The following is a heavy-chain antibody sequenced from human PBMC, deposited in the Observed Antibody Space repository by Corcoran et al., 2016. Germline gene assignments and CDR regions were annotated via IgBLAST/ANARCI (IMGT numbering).Heavy chain of an antibody. V-gene: IGHV3-33*03. CDR1: GFTLSRHG. J-gene: IGHJ4*02. CDR2: IWYDGSKT. D-gene: IGHD1-26*01. Sequence: QVQLVESGGGVVQPGGSLRLACAASGFTLSRHGMHWVRQAPGKSLEWVAIIWYDGSKTDYADSVKGRFTISRDHSKNTLYLQTTNLRAEETAVYYCARNMGIPGRFDYWGQGTLVTVSS. CDR3: ARNMGIPGRFDY.